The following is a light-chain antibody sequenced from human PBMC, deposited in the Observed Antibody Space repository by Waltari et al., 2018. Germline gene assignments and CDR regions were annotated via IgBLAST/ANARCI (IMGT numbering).Light chain of an antibody. Sequence: QSVLTQPPSASGTPGQRVTIACSGSSSHIGRNTVNWYQPLPGTAPKLLIYTNNQRPSGVPGRFSGSKSGTSASLAISGLQSEDEADYYCAAWDDSLKRVVFGGGTKLTVL. CDR3: AAWDDSLKRVV. CDR1: SSHIGRNT. V-gene: IGLV1-44*01. J-gene: IGLJ2*01. CDR2: TNN.